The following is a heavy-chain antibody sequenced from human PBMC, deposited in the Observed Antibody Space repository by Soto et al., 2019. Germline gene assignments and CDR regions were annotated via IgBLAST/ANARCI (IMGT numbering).Heavy chain of an antibody. CDR3: ARGTLV. V-gene: IGHV4-31*03. CDR1: GGSIGSGGYW. CDR2: VSYTGNT. J-gene: IGHJ4*02. D-gene: IGHD2-2*01. Sequence: QVQLQESGQGLMQPSQTLSLTCTVSGGSIGSGGYWWSWIRQHPGRGLEWIGFVSYTGNTQYNPSLKSRVNKSVDTSTKQFSLKLSSVTAADTAVYYCARGTLVWGQGTLVTVSS.